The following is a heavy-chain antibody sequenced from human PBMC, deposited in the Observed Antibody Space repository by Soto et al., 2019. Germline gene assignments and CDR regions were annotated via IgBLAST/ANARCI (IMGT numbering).Heavy chain of an antibody. V-gene: IGHV7-4-1*01. D-gene: IGHD3-22*01. CDR1: GYTFTSYA. CDR3: VSLVSYDSSGYLYYYYYGMDV. CDR2: INTNTGNP. J-gene: IGHJ6*02. Sequence: ASVKVSCKASGYTFTSYAMNWVRQAPGQGLEWMGWINTNTGNPTYAQGFTGRFVFSLDTSVSTAYLQICSLKAEDTAVYYCVSLVSYDSSGYLYYYYYGMDVWGQGTTVTVSS.